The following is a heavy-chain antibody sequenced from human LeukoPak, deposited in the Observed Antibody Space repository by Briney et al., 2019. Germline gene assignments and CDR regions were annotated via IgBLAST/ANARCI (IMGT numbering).Heavy chain of an antibody. J-gene: IGHJ4*02. CDR2: IYHSGST. D-gene: IGHD6-19*01. CDR1: GYSISSGYY. V-gene: IGHV4-38-2*02. Sequence: SETLSLTCTVSGYSISSGYYWGWIRQPPGKGLEWIGSIYHSGSTYYNPSLKSRVTISVDTSKNQFSLKLSSVTAADTAVYYCASSPGIAVAGTYYFDYWGQGTLVTVSS. CDR3: ASSPGIAVAGTYYFDY.